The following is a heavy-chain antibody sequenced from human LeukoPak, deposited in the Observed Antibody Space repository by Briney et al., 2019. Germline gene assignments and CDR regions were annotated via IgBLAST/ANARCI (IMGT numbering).Heavy chain of an antibody. J-gene: IGHJ5*02. CDR3: ATGLADWLLKTNWFDP. CDR2: FYPEDGET. V-gene: IGHV1-24*01. Sequence: ASVNVSCQVSGYTLTELSMHWVRQAPGKGLEWMGGFYPEDGETIYAQKFQGRVTMTEDTSTDTAYMELTSLRSEDTAVYYCATGLADWLLKTNWFDPWGQGTLVTVSS. CDR1: GYTLTELS. D-gene: IGHD3-9*01.